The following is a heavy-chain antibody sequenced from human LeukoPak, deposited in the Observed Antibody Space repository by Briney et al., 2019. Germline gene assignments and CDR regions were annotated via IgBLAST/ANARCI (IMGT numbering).Heavy chain of an antibody. CDR1: GGSISSGGYS. D-gene: IGHD2-2*01. CDR2: IYYSGST. V-gene: IGHV4-31*03. CDR3: ARTMWVEPAANVWYSGYQAYYFDY. Sequence: SETLSLTCTVSGGSISSGGYSWSWIRQHPGKGLEWIGYIYYSGSTYYNPSLKSRVTISVDTSKNQFSLKLSSVAAADTAVYYCARTMWVEPAANVWYSGYQAYYFDYWGQGTLVTVSS. J-gene: IGHJ4*02.